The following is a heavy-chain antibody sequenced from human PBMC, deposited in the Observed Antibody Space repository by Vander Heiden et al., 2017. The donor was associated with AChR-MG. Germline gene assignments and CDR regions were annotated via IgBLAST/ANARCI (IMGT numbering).Heavy chain of an antibody. V-gene: IGHV3-7*01. Sequence: LWESRGALVQPAASLRPSRAASGLPFSSYWMRWVRQAAGKGVEWVANINTDGREKYDVDPVKGRFTISRDNAKNAIYLKMKSLGAEDRARCDLARKGDAMDVWGQGTQVTVSS. J-gene: IGHJ6*02. CDR3: ARKGDAMDV. D-gene: IGHD3-16*01. CDR2: INTDGREK. CDR1: GLPFSSYW.